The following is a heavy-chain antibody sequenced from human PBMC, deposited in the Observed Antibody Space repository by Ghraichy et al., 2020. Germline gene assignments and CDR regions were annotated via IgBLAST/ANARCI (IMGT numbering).Heavy chain of an antibody. CDR2: IKSKTDGGTT. CDR1: GFTFSNAW. J-gene: IGHJ6*02. CDR3: TTDVPVGYYYGPPWGSEYYYGMDV. D-gene: IGHD3-10*01. Sequence: GGSLRLSCAASGFTFSNAWMSWVRQAPGKGLEWVGRIKSKTDGGTTDYAAPVKGRFTISRDDSKNTLYLQMNSLKTEDTAVYYCTTDVPVGYYYGPPWGSEYYYGMDVWGQGTTVTVSS. V-gene: IGHV3-15*01.